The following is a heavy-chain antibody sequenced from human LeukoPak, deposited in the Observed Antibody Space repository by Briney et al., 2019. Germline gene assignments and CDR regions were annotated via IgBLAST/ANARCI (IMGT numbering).Heavy chain of an antibody. D-gene: IGHD6-6*01. Sequence: SETLSLTCTVSGGSISSYYWSWIRQPAGKGLEWIGRIYTSGSTNYNPSLKSRVTMSVDTSKSQFSLKLSSVTAADTAVYYCARVSYSSSSLDGYFDYWGQGTLVTVSS. CDR1: GGSISSYY. V-gene: IGHV4-4*07. CDR2: IYTSGST. CDR3: ARVSYSSSSLDGYFDY. J-gene: IGHJ4*02.